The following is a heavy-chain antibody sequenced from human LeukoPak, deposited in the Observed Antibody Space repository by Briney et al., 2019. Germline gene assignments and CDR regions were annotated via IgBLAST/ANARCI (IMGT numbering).Heavy chain of an antibody. V-gene: IGHV3-48*03. Sequence: GGSLRLSCEASGFIFRNYEMKWVRQAPGKGLEWISFISGSGSSIFYADSVKGRFTISRDNAKNSLHLQMTNLRVEDTAVYYCAELGITMIGGVWGKGTTVTISS. D-gene: IGHD3-10*02. CDR2: ISGSGSSI. CDR1: GFIFRNYE. CDR3: AELGITMIGGV. J-gene: IGHJ6*04.